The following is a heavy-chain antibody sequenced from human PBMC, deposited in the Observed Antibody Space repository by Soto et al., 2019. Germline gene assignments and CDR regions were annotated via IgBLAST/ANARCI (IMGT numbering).Heavy chain of an antibody. J-gene: IGHJ5*02. Sequence: VKVSCKASGYNFSDYYIHWVRQAPGQGLEWLGWVSPKSGGTNYAQKFKGRVTMTRDTSSNTVYMDLSGLKSDDTAVFYCAREISGGGTLNWFDPWGQGTLVTVSS. CDR1: GYNFSDYY. CDR2: VSPKSGGT. V-gene: IGHV1-2*02. CDR3: AREISGGGTLNWFDP. D-gene: IGHD2-8*02.